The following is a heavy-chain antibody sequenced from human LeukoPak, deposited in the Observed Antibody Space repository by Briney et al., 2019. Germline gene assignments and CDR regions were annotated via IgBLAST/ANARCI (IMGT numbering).Heavy chain of an antibody. CDR1: GFTFSNAW. J-gene: IGHJ4*02. D-gene: IGHD3-10*01. CDR3: TTDLTFGSGSYYIYFDY. CDR2: IKSKTDGGTT. V-gene: IGHV3-15*01. Sequence: GXSLRLSCAACGFTFSNAWMSWVRQAPGKGREWVGRIKSKTDGGTTDYAAPVKGRFTISRDDSKNTLYLQMNSLKTEDTAVYYCTTDLTFGSGSYYIYFDYWGQGTLVTVSS.